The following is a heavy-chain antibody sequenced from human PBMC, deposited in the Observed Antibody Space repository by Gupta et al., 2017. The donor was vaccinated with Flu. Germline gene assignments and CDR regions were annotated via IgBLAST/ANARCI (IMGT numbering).Heavy chain of an antibody. CDR3: AKVPEIVVVTAILFDP. Sequence: EVQLLESGGGLVQPGGSLRLSCAASGFTFSSYAMSWVRQAPGKGLEWVSAISGSGGSTYYADSVKGRFTISRDNSKNTLYLQMNSLRAEDTAVYYCAKVPEIVVVTAILFDPWGQGTLVTVSS. J-gene: IGHJ5*02. CDR2: ISGSGGST. D-gene: IGHD2-21*02. CDR1: GFTFSSYA. V-gene: IGHV3-23*01.